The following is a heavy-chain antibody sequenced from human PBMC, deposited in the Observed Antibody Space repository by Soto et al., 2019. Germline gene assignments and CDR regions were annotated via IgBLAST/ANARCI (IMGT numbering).Heavy chain of an antibody. J-gene: IGHJ4*02. D-gene: IGHD2-2*01. CDR3: AKEIFAAAYAETSAYAL. Sequence: GGSLRLSCAASGFTFSSHAMGWLRQAPGTGPEWVAFVDGSGGDTSYADSVKGRFTISRDNSDNSLYLHMNSLRAEDTGRYFCAKEIFAAAYAETSAYALWGQGTLVTVSS. CDR2: VDGSGGDT. CDR1: GFTFSSHA. V-gene: IGHV3-23*01.